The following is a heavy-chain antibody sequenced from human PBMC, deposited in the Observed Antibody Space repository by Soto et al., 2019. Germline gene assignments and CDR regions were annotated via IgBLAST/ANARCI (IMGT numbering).Heavy chain of an antibody. CDR1: GFTFRSYG. CDR2: IWYDGSEK. J-gene: IGHJ4*02. Sequence: GGSLRLSCVASGFTFRSYGMHWVRQAPGKGLEWVAVIWYDGSEKYFGESVKGRFAISRDDFKNTVYLQMNSLTVEDTSMYYCARDTRSIAVAGHFDYWGQGTLVTVSS. D-gene: IGHD6-19*01. CDR3: ARDTRSIAVAGHFDY. V-gene: IGHV3-33*01.